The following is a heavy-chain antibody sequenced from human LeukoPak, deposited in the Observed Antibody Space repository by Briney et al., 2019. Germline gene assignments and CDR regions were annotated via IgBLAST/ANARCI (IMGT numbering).Heavy chain of an antibody. Sequence: SVKVSCKASGGTFSSYAISWVRQAPGQGLEWMGGIIPIFGTANYAQKFQGRVTITADESTSTAYMELSSLRSEDTAVYYCALGATTDYYYYYMDVWGKGTTDTVSS. CDR1: GGTFSSYA. J-gene: IGHJ6*03. D-gene: IGHD1-26*01. CDR3: ALGATTDYYYYYMDV. CDR2: IIPIFGTA. V-gene: IGHV1-69*13.